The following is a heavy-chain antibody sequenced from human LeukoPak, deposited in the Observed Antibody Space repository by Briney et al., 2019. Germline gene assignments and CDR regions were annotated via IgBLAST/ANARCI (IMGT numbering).Heavy chain of an antibody. J-gene: IGHJ6*03. CDR2: ISSSSSTI. CDR3: ARDPSYYYYYYMDV. D-gene: IGHD2-2*01. CDR1: GFTFSSYS. Sequence: GGSLRLSCAASGFTFSSYSMNWVRQAPGKGLEWVSYISSSSSTIYYADSVKGRFTISRDNAKNSLYLQMNTLRAEDTAVYYCARDPSYYYYYYMDVWGKGTTVTVS. V-gene: IGHV3-48*01.